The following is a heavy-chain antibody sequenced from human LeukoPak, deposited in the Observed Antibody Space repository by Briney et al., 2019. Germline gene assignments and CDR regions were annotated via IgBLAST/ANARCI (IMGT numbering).Heavy chain of an antibody. CDR3: AKGPNYDSSGYPLDP. J-gene: IGHJ5*02. V-gene: IGHV3-9*01. CDR1: GFTFDDYA. CDR2: ISWNSGSI. D-gene: IGHD3-22*01. Sequence: PGRSLRLSCAASGFTFDDYAMHWVRQAPGKGLEWVSGISWNSGSIGYADSVKGRFTISRDNAKNSLYLQMNSLRAEDTALYYCAKGPNYDSSGYPLDPWGQGTLVTVSS.